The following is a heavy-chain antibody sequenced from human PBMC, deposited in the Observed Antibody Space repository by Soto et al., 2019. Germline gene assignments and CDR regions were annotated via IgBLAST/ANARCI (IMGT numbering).Heavy chain of an antibody. V-gene: IGHV3-33*01. Sequence: QVHLVESGGGVVQPERSLRLSCAASGFTFDDFGMNWVRQAPGKGLEWLATIWYDGSKKYYAESVNGRFTISRDNSKSTLFLRMGRLRAEDTAVYYCATANDTTGGAFDMWGQGTLVIVSS. CDR1: GFTFDDFG. CDR2: IWYDGSKK. D-gene: IGHD2-8*02. J-gene: IGHJ3*02. CDR3: ATANDTTGGAFDM.